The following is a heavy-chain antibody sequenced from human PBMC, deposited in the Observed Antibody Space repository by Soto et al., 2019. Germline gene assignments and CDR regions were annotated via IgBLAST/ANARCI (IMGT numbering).Heavy chain of an antibody. D-gene: IGHD3-16*01. CDR1: GFTFSGSA. Sequence: GGSLRLSCAASGFTFSGSAMHWVRQASGKGLEWVGRIRSKANSYATAYAASVKGRFTISRDDSKNTAYLQMNSLKTEDTAVYYCTRHKSDGAFNGPGWYFDLWGRGTLVTVSS. V-gene: IGHV3-73*01. CDR2: IRSKANSYAT. CDR3: TRHKSDGAFNGPGWYFDL. J-gene: IGHJ2*01.